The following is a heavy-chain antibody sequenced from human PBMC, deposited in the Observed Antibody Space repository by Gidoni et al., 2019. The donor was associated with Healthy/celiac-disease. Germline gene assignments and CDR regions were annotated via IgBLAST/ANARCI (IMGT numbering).Heavy chain of an antibody. D-gene: IGHD6-19*01. CDR2: IYYSGST. CDR3: AGSIAVAGSYWYFDL. V-gene: IGHV4-39*01. J-gene: IGHJ2*01. Sequence: QLQLQESGPGLVKPSETLSLTCTVSGGSIRSSSYCWGRIRQPPGKGLEWIGSIYYSGSTYYNPSLKSRVTISVDTSKNQFSLKLSSVTAADTAVYYCAGSIAVAGSYWYFDLWGRGTLVTVSS. CDR1: GGSIRSSSYC.